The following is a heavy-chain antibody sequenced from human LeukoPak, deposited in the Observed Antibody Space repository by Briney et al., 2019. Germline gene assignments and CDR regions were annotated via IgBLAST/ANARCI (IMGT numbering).Heavy chain of an antibody. D-gene: IGHD2-15*01. V-gene: IGHV4-59*01. CDR2: IYYSGST. Sequence: PSETLSLTCTVSGGSISSYYWSWIRQPPGKGLEWIGYIYYSGSTKYNPSLKSRVTISVDTSKNQFSLKLSSVTAADTAVYYCAGESRRNTSGGTFDYWGQGTLVTVSS. J-gene: IGHJ4*02. CDR1: GGSISSYY. CDR3: AGESRRNTSGGTFDY.